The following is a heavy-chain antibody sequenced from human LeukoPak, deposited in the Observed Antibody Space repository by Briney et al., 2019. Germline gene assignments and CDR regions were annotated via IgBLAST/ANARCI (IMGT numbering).Heavy chain of an antibody. J-gene: IGHJ6*02. CDR2: ISSSGSTI. CDR3: ARDLVATTRSYYYYYGMDV. Sequence: GGSLRLSCAASGFTFSDYYMSWIRQAPGKGLEWVSYISSSGSTIYYADSVKGRFIISRDNAKNSLYLQMNSLRAEDTAVYYCARDLVATTRSYYYYYGMDVWGQGTTVTVSS. CDR1: GFTFSDYY. D-gene: IGHD5-12*01. V-gene: IGHV3-11*01.